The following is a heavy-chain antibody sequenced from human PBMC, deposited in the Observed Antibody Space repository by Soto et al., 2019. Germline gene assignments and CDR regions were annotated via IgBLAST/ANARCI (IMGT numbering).Heavy chain of an antibody. J-gene: IGHJ6*02. Sequence: QLQLVQSGAEVKRPGASVRVSCKASGNTLTGYFLHWVRQARGQGLEWMGWLNSNSGGTKIAQKFQGRLAMTRDMSITTAYMELSRLRSDDTAVYYCATSPGWLGEGSGGLDVWGLGATVTVSS. CDR1: GNTLTGYF. CDR2: LNSNSGGT. D-gene: IGHD3-10*01. V-gene: IGHV1-2*02. CDR3: ATSPGWLGEGSGGLDV.